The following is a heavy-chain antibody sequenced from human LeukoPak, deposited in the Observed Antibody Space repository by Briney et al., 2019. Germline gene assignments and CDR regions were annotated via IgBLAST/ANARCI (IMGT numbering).Heavy chain of an antibody. J-gene: IGHJ6*02. CDR3: ARKKTGATNGLDV. Sequence: SETLSLTCAVYGGSFSGYYWSWIRQPPGKGLEWIGEINHSGSTNYNPSLKSRVTISVDTSKNQFSLKLSSVTAADTAVYYCARKKTGATNGLDVWGQGTTVTVSS. CDR2: INHSGST. D-gene: IGHD1-1*01. V-gene: IGHV4-34*01. CDR1: GGSFSGYY.